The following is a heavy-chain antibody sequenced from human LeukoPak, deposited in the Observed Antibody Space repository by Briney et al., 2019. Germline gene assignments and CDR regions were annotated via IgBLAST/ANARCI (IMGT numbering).Heavy chain of an antibody. J-gene: IGHJ4*02. CDR3: ARVDGTVTTVDY. D-gene: IGHD4-17*01. Sequence: ASVKVSCKASGYTFISYGISWVRQAPGQGLEWMGWISAYNGNTNYAQKLQGRVTITTDTSTNTAYMELSRLRSDDTAVYYCARVDGTVTTVDYWGQRTLVTVSS. CDR2: ISAYNGNT. CDR1: GYTFISYG. V-gene: IGHV1-18*01.